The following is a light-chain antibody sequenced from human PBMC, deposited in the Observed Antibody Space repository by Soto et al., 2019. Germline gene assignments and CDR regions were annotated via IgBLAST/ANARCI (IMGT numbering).Light chain of an antibody. Sequence: EIVLTQSPATLSLSPGERATLSCRASQSVSSYLAWYQQKPGQAPRLLLYDASNRATGIPARFSGSGSGTDFTLTITSLEPADFAVYYCQQRSNWPSTFGGGTKVEIK. V-gene: IGKV3-11*01. CDR1: QSVSSY. CDR3: QQRSNWPST. J-gene: IGKJ4*01. CDR2: DAS.